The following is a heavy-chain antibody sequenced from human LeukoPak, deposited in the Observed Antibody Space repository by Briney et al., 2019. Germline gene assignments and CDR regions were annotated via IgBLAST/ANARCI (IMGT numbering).Heavy chain of an antibody. D-gene: IGHD3-9*01. CDR1: GGSISSSSYY. J-gene: IGHJ4*02. CDR3: ARSGKRRLYDILTHPNDPLDY. CDR2: IYYSGST. V-gene: IGHV4-39*07. Sequence: PSETLSLTCTVSGGSISSSSYYWGWIRQPPGKGLEWIGSIYYSGSTNYNPSLKSRVTISVDTSKNQFSLKLSSVTAADTAVYYCARSGKRRLYDILTHPNDPLDYWGQGTLVTVSS.